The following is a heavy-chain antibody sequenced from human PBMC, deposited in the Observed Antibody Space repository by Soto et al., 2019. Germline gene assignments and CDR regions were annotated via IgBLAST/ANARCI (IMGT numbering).Heavy chain of an antibody. CDR1: GFTFNSAW. CDR2: LKSKNEGGTA. Sequence: GGSLRLSCAASGFTFNSAWMSWVRQGPRKGLEWVGRLKSKNEGGTADYADPVKGRFIISRDDSKNTVDLQMNSLRTEDTAVYFCTRERLIFGKSINYFGMDVWGQGTTVTVS. D-gene: IGHD3-10*01. J-gene: IGHJ6*02. V-gene: IGHV3-15*01. CDR3: TRERLIFGKSINYFGMDV.